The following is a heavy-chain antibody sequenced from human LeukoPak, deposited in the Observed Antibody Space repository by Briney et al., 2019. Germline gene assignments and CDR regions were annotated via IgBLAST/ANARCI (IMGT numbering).Heavy chain of an antibody. Sequence: GGSLRLSCAASGFIFSSYAMHWVRQAPGKGLEWVAVISYDGSNKYYADSVKGRFTISRDNSKNTLYLQMNSLRAEDTAVYYCAKGVSSGWHYYYYYYGMDVWGQGTTVTVSS. CDR2: ISYDGSNK. CDR3: AKGVSSGWHYYYYYYGMDV. J-gene: IGHJ6*02. V-gene: IGHV3-30*04. D-gene: IGHD6-19*01. CDR1: GFIFSSYA.